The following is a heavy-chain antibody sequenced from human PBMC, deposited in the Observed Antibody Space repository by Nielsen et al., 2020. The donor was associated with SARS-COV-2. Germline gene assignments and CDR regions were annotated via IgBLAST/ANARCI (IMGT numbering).Heavy chain of an antibody. Sequence: ASVKVSCKASGYTFTSYGVSWVRQAPGQGLEWMGWISAYNGNTNYAQKLQGRVTMTRDTSTSTVYMELSSLRSEDTAVYYCARVNVGRSSGWYSSFDYWGQGTLVTVSS. CDR1: GYTFTSYG. V-gene: IGHV1-18*01. D-gene: IGHD6-19*01. J-gene: IGHJ4*02. CDR2: ISAYNGNT. CDR3: ARVNVGRSSGWYSSFDY.